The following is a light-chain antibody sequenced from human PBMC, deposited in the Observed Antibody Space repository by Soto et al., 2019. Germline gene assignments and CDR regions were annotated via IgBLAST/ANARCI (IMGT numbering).Light chain of an antibody. CDR1: QGVTTN. J-gene: IGKJ5*01. V-gene: IGKV3-15*01. CDR2: DVS. Sequence: EIVMTQSPATLSVSPGGRATLSCRAGQGVTTNFAWYQQKSGQSPRLLIYDVSIRATGVPARFSGTGSETDFTLTISGLQSGDSAVYFSQQYNNWPFSFGQGTRLEIK. CDR3: QQYNNWPFS.